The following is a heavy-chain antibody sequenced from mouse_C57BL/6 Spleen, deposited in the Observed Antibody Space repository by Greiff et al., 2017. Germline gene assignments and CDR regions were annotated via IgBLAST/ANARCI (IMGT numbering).Heavy chain of an antibody. D-gene: IGHD1-1*01. J-gene: IGHJ2*01. Sequence: EVKLVESGGGLVKPGGSLKLSCAASGFTFSSYAMSWVRQTPEKRLEWVATISDGGSYTYYPDNVKGRFTISRDNAKNNLYLQMGHLKSEDTAMYYCARAIYYSGSNYFDYWGQGTTLTVSS. V-gene: IGHV5-4*03. CDR3: ARAIYYSGSNYFDY. CDR2: ISDGGSYT. CDR1: GFTFSSYA.